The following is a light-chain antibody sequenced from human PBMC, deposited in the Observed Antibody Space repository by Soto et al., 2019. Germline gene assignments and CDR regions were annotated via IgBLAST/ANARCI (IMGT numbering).Light chain of an antibody. Sequence: QSALTQPASVSGSPGQSITISCTGTSNDIGGYKYVSWYQHHPGKAPKLMIYDVSNRPSGVSNRFSGSKSGNTASLTISGLQAEDEADYYCSSYTRTTTLEVFGGGTKLTV. CDR1: SNDIGGYKY. CDR3: SSYTRTTTLEV. V-gene: IGLV2-14*03. J-gene: IGLJ3*02. CDR2: DVS.